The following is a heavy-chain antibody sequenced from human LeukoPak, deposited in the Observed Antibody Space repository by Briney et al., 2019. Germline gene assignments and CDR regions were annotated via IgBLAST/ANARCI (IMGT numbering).Heavy chain of an antibody. J-gene: IGHJ5*02. Sequence: ASVKVSCKASGYTFTSYDINWVRQATGQGLEWMEWMNPDSGNTGYAQKFQGRVTMTRNTSISTAYMELSSLRSEDTAVYYCARGKGWELRSWFDPWGQGTLVTVSS. V-gene: IGHV1-8*01. D-gene: IGHD1-26*01. CDR3: ARGKGWELRSWFDP. CDR1: GYTFTSYD. CDR2: MNPDSGNT.